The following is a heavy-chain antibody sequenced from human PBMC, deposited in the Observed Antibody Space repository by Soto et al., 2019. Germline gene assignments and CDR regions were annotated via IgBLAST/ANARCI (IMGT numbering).Heavy chain of an antibody. CDR3: AKKARDGYNFDYFDY. D-gene: IGHD5-12*01. Sequence: LRLSFAASGFTFSSYGMHWVRQAPGKGLEWVAVISYDGSNKYYADPVKGRFTISRDNSKNTLYLQMNSLRAEDTAVYYCAKKARDGYNFDYFDYWGQGTLVTVSS. CDR1: GFTFSSYG. CDR2: ISYDGSNK. J-gene: IGHJ4*02. V-gene: IGHV3-30*18.